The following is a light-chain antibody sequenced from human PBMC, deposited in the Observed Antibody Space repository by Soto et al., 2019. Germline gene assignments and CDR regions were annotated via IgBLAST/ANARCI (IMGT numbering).Light chain of an antibody. CDR2: GSY. Sequence: QSVLTQPPSVSGAPGQRVTISCAGSSSNIGAGYHVHWYQQFPGTAPRLLIYGSYNRPSGVPDRFSGSKSGTSASLAITGLQTEDEADYFCQSYNSSLSAYVFGTGTKLTVL. V-gene: IGLV1-40*01. J-gene: IGLJ1*01. CDR1: SSNIGAGYH. CDR3: QSYNSSLSAYV.